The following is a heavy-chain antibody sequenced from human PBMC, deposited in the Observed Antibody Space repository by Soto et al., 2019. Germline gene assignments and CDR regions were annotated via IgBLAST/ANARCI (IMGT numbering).Heavy chain of an antibody. V-gene: IGHV4-4*02. D-gene: IGHD6-13*01. CDR2: IYHSGST. J-gene: IGHJ5*02. Sequence: PSETLSLTCAVSGGSIISSNWCSWVRQPPGKGLEWIGEIYHSGSTNYNPSLKSRVTISVDKSKNQFSLKLSSVTAADTAVYYCARVWQQLEGDWFDPWGQGTLVTVSS. CDR3: ARVWQQLEGDWFDP. CDR1: GGSIISSNW.